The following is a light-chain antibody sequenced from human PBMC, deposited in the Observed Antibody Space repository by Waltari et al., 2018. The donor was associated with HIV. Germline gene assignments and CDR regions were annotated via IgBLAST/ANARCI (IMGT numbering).Light chain of an antibody. Sequence: DIQMTQSPFFLSASVGDRVTVTCRASEKINNFVNWFQQKPGRAPNLLIYRASTLQRGVPPRFSGRGSGTDFTLTISSLQPEDFAIYYCLQTYNPPLTFGPGTKVEIK. CDR1: EKINNF. CDR3: LQTYNPPLT. V-gene: IGKV1-39*01. CDR2: RAS. J-gene: IGKJ3*01.